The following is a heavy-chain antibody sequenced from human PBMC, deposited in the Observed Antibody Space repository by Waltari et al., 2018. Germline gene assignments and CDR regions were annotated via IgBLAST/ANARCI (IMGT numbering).Heavy chain of an antibody. CDR2: IIPIFGAT. J-gene: IGHJ6*02. V-gene: IGHV1-69*01. CDR1: GGTFNSYA. Sequence: QVQLVQSGAEVKKPGSSVKVSCTASGGTFNSYAFSWVRQAPGQGPEWMGGIIPIFGATDYTQKFQDRVTITADESTSTVYMELSSLGFDDTAVYYCASSPTEDIAATVDYYYGMDVWGQGTTVTVSS. D-gene: IGHD2-15*01. CDR3: ASSPTEDIAATVDYYYGMDV.